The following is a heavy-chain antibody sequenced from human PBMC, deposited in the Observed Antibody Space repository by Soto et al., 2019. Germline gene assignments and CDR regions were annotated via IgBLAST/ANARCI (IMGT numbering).Heavy chain of an antibody. CDR1: GYTFTSYG. J-gene: IGHJ4*02. D-gene: IGHD3-10*01. V-gene: IGHV1-24*01. CDR3: ATDPEWFGESHFDY. Sequence: GASVKVSCKASGYTFTSYGISWVRQAPGQGLEWMGGFDPENGERNYAQKFQGRVTMTEDTSTDTAYMELSSLRSEDTAVYYCATDPEWFGESHFDYWGQGTLVTVSS. CDR2: FDPENGER.